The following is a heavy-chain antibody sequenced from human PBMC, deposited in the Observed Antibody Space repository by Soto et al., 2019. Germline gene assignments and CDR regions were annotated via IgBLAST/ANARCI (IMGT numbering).Heavy chain of an antibody. V-gene: IGHV1-69*02. CDR3: ASMGNYYGSGNWDY. CDR2: IIPILGIA. D-gene: IGHD3-10*01. CDR1: GGTFSSYT. J-gene: IGHJ4*02. Sequence: QVQLVQSGAEVKKPGSSVKVSCKASGGTFSSYTISWVRQAPGQGLEWMGRIIPILGIANYAQKFQGRVTITADKSTSTAYMELSSLRSEDTAVYYCASMGNYYGSGNWDYWGQGTLVTVSS.